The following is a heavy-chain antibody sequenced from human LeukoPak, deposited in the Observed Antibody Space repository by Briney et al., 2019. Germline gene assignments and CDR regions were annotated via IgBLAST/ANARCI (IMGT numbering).Heavy chain of an antibody. CDR3: ARHPLGATQSFDY. V-gene: IGHV1-69*13. D-gene: IGHD1-26*01. J-gene: IGHJ4*02. CDR1: GGTFSSYA. CDR2: IIPIFGTA. Sequence: SVKVSCKASGGTFSSYAISWVRQAPGQGLEWMGGIIPIFGTANYAQKFQGRVTITAGESTSTAYMELSSLRSEDTAVYYCARHPLGATQSFDYWGQGTLVTVSS.